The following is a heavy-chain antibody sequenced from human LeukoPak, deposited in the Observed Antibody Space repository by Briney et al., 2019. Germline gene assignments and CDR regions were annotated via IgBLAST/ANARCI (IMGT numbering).Heavy chain of an antibody. J-gene: IGHJ4*02. Sequence: GGSLRLSCGASGFTFSRYWMYWVRQAPGKGLVWVGLINEDETYATYADSVKGRFTISRDNSKNTLYLQMNSLRAEDTAVYYCAKPDSGSYYYYFDYWGQGTLVTVSS. CDR2: INEDETYA. V-gene: IGHV3-74*03. CDR3: AKPDSGSYYYYFDY. D-gene: IGHD1-26*01. CDR1: GFTFSRYW.